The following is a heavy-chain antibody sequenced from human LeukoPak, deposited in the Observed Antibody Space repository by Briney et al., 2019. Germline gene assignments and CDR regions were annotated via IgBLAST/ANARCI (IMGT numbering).Heavy chain of an antibody. Sequence: ASVTVSCKASGYTFNHYCIHWLRQAPGQGPEWMGWIDPNSGDTNYAQKFQGRVTMTRDTSISTAYTELSSLTSDDTAVYYCATRRLVAAVMAPFDYWGQGTLVTVSS. CDR3: ATRRLVAAVMAPFDY. CDR2: IDPNSGDT. J-gene: IGHJ4*02. CDR1: GYTFNHYC. V-gene: IGHV1-2*02. D-gene: IGHD2-2*01.